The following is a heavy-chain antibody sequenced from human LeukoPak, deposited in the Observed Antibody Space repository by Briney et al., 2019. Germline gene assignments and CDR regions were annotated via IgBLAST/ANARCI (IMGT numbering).Heavy chain of an antibody. CDR3: ARHYSSGTYPLDS. CDR2: IYYTGIT. J-gene: IGHJ4*02. D-gene: IGHD3-10*01. V-gene: IGHV4-59*01. CDR1: GASITNYY. Sequence: PSETLSLTCTVSGASITNYYWSWFRQPPGKGLEWVAYIYYTGITNYNPSVKSRLTISVDTSKDQLSLTLNSVTAADTAVYYCARHYSSGTYPLDSWGQGTLVTVSS.